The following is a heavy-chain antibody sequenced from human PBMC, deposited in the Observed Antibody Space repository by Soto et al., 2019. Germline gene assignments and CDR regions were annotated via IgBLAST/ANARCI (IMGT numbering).Heavy chain of an antibody. J-gene: IGHJ6*02. CDR1: GFTATSYY. D-gene: IGHD3-10*01. Sequence: LGLSCAASGFTATSYYISWVRQAPGKGLEWVSLIYTGGNTNYADSVKGRFTISRDNSKNTLYLQMNSLRAEDTAVYYCARDYYYGSGNYYRADYYHYGMDVWGQGTTVTVSS. CDR2: IYTGGNT. CDR3: ARDYYYGSGNYYRADYYHYGMDV. V-gene: IGHV3-53*01.